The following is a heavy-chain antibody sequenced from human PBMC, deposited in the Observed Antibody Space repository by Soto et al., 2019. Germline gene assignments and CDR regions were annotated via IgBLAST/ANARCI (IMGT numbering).Heavy chain of an antibody. V-gene: IGHV1-46*01. J-gene: IGHJ4*02. CDR3: ARHLAAGDV. CDR2: INPTGGRT. CDR1: GYTFINYC. Sequence: QVQLVQSGAEVKKPGASVKVSCKAFGYTFINYCIHWVGQAPGHGLEWMARINPTGGRTNYAQKFEDRLSLTRDTSTTTVYMELSSLTSEDTAIYYCARHLAAGDVWGQGTLVTVSS. D-gene: IGHD2-8*02.